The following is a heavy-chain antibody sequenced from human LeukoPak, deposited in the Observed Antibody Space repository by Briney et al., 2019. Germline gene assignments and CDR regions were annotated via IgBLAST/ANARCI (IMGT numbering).Heavy chain of an antibody. V-gene: IGHV3-30*19. CDR3: AGDPNWGSGEGGYFDY. J-gene: IGHJ4*02. D-gene: IGHD7-27*01. CDR1: GFTFSSYG. CDR2: IWYDGSNK. Sequence: GGSLRLSCAASGFTFSSYGMHWVRQAPGKGLEWVAVIWYDGSNKYYADSVKGRFTISRDNSKNTLYLQMDSLKTEDTAVYYCAGDPNWGSGEGGYFDYWGQGTLVTVSS.